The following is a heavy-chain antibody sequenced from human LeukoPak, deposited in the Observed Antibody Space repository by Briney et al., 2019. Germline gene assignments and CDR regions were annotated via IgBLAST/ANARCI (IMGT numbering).Heavy chain of an antibody. Sequence: SETLSLTCTVSGGSISSYYWSWIRQPPRKGLEWIGYIYHSGSTNYNPSLKSRVTISVDTSKSQFSLKLSSVTAADTAVYYCAMSIAAAGTFDYWGQGTLVTVSS. CDR3: AMSIAAAGTFDY. CDR2: IYHSGST. CDR1: GGSISSYY. V-gene: IGHV4-59*01. D-gene: IGHD6-13*01. J-gene: IGHJ4*02.